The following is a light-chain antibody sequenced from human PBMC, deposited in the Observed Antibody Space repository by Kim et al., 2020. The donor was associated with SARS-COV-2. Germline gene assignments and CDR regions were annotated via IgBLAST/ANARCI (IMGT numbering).Light chain of an antibody. CDR3: QQYYSHPLT. CDR1: HDISNS. CDR2: ATS. J-gene: IGKJ4*01. V-gene: IGKV1-NL1*01. Sequence: ASVGDRLTRTCRATHDISNSLAWYQQKPGQAPTLLLSATSKLERGVPSRFSGSGSGTTYTLTISNLQPEDFATYYCQQYYSHPLTFGGGTKVDIK.